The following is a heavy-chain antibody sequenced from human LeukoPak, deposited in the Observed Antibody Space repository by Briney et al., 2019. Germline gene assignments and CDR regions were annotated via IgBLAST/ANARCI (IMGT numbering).Heavy chain of an antibody. V-gene: IGHV1-2*02. CDR3: ARAGQFISARPITFDY. Sequence: ASVKVSCKASGYTFTGYYMHWARQAPGQGLEWMGWINPNSGGTNYAQKFQGRVTMTRDTSISTAYMELSRLRSDDTAVYYCARAGQFISARPITFDYWGQGSLVTVSS. CDR1: GYTFTGYY. D-gene: IGHD6-6*01. CDR2: INPNSGGT. J-gene: IGHJ4*02.